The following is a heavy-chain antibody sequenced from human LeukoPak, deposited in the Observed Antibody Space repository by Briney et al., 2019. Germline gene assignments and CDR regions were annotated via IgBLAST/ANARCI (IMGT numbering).Heavy chain of an antibody. CDR2: IIPILGIA. CDR1: GGTFSSYA. CDR3: AKDIAIFNSAFDY. V-gene: IGHV1-69*04. Sequence: GASVKVSCKASGGTFSSYAISWVRQAPGQGLEWMGRIIPILGIANYAQKFQGRVTITADKSTSTAYMELSSLRAEDTALYYCAKDIAIFNSAFDYWGQGTLVTVSS. J-gene: IGHJ4*02. D-gene: IGHD3-3*01.